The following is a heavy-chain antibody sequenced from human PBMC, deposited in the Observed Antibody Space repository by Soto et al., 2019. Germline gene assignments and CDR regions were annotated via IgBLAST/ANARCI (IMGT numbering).Heavy chain of an antibody. J-gene: IGHJ6*04. D-gene: IGHD2-2*01. CDR2: IIPISGTA. CDR1: GGTFSSHA. V-gene: IGHV1-69*01. Sequence: QVQLVQSGAEVKKPGSSVNVSCKASGGTFSSHANSWVRQEPGQGLEWMGVIIPISGTANYAQKFQGRVTSTADESTGTAYMELGSLRSEDTAVYYCARSQGSSTSLEIYYYYYYGMDVWGKGTTVTVSS. CDR3: ARSQGSSTSLEIYYYYYYGMDV.